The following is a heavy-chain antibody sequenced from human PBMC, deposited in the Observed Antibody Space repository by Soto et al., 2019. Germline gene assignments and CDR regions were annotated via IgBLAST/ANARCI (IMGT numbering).Heavy chain of an antibody. Sequence: QVQLVQSGPEVKKAGASVKVSCTAPTDYIFLAYGFDWVRQAPGQGLEWMGWISPKFGRTNYARTLQDRFTITTEVSTNCVSMELRDLRSDDTAVYYCARDDCNGGSCDGGHYLDLWGRGTPISVSS. CDR3: ARDDCNGGSCDGGHYLDL. CDR1: DYIFLAYG. D-gene: IGHD2-15*01. CDR2: ISPKFGRT. V-gene: IGHV1-18*01. J-gene: IGHJ2*01.